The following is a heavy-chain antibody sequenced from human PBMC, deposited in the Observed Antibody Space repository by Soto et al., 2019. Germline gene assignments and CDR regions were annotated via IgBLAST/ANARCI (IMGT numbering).Heavy chain of an antibody. D-gene: IGHD6-13*01. CDR1: GYTFTSYD. CDR2: MNPNSGNT. Sequence: ASVKVSCKASGYTFTSYDINWVRQATGQGLEWMGWMNPNSGNTGYAQKFQGRVTMTRNTSISRAYMELSSLRSEDTAVYYCARGPYSSSWYMSDYYYYYYMDVWGKGTTVTVSS. V-gene: IGHV1-8*01. J-gene: IGHJ6*03. CDR3: ARGPYSSSWYMSDYYYYYYMDV.